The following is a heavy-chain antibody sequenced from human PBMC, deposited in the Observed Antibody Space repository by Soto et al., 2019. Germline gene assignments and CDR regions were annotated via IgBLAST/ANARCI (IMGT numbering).Heavy chain of an antibody. CDR2: ISSSGSTI. V-gene: IGHV3-48*03. CDR1: GFTFSSYE. J-gene: IGHJ4*02. Sequence: HPGGSLRLSCAASGFTFSSYEMNWVRQAPGKGLEWVSYISSSGSTIYYADSVKGRFTISRDNAKNSLYLQMNSLRAEDTAVYYCASQNYYDSSGYSFDYWGQGTLVTVSS. CDR3: ASQNYYDSSGYSFDY. D-gene: IGHD3-22*01.